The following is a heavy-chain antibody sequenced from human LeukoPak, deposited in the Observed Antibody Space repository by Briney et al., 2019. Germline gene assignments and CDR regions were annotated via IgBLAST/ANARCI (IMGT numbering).Heavy chain of an antibody. V-gene: IGHV5-51*01. CDR2: IYPGDSDT. Sequence: GESLKISCKGSGYSFTSYWIGWVRQMPGKGLEWMGIIYPGDSDTRYSPSFQGQVTISADKSISTAYLQWSSLKASDTAMYYCARHPTQYYDFWSGYYGPTYMDVWGKGTTVTVSS. J-gene: IGHJ6*03. D-gene: IGHD3-3*01. CDR3: ARHPTQYYDFWSGYYGPTYMDV. CDR1: GYSFTSYW.